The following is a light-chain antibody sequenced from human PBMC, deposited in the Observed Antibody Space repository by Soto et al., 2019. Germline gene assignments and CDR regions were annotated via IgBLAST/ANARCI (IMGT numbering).Light chain of an antibody. Sequence: EILLTQSPASLSLSPGERATLSCGASQILSSSYLAWYQQKPGLAPRLLIYDASNRATGIPARFSGSGSGTDFTLTIDGLEPEDFVVYYCQQYGYSPITFGQGTRLEIK. V-gene: IGKV3D-20*01. CDR2: DAS. CDR3: QQYGYSPIT. J-gene: IGKJ5*01. CDR1: QILSSSY.